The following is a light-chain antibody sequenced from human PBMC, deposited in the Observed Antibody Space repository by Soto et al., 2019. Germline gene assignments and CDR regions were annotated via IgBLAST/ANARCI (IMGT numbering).Light chain of an antibody. Sequence: DIQMTQSPSTLSASVGDRVTITCRASQNINTWLAWYQQKQGKAPNLLIYKASSLESGVPPRFSGSGSGTEFTLIISSLQPDDFATYYCQQYYSKSGTFGQGTKVEIK. J-gene: IGKJ1*01. CDR2: KAS. CDR1: QNINTW. V-gene: IGKV1-5*03. CDR3: QQYYSKSGT.